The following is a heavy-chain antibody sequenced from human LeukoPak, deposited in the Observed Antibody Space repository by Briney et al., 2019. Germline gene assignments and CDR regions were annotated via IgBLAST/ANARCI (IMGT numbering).Heavy chain of an antibody. CDR1: GYTFTSYG. CDR3: ARWYSSPRHDWFDP. CDR2: ISAYNGNT. V-gene: IGHV1-18*01. D-gene: IGHD6-13*01. J-gene: IGHJ5*02. Sequence: ASVKVSCKASGYTFTSYGISWVRQAPGQGLEWMGWISAYNGNTNYAQKLQGRVTMTTDTSASTAYMELRSLRSDDTAVYYCARWYSSPRHDWFDPWGQGTLVTVSS.